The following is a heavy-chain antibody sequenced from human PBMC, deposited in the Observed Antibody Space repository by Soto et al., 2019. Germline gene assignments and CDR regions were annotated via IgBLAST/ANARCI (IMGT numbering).Heavy chain of an antibody. D-gene: IGHD3-3*01. CDR1: GGSISSGDYY. CDR2: IYYSGST. CDR3: ARGLPVLRFLEWNNWFDA. Sequence: LSLTCTVSGGSISSGDYYWSWIRQPPGKGLEWIGYIYYSGSTYYNPSLKSRVTISVDTSKNQFSLKLSSVTAADTAVYYCARGLPVLRFLEWNNWFDAWGQGXLVTVSS. V-gene: IGHV4-30-4*01. J-gene: IGHJ5*02.